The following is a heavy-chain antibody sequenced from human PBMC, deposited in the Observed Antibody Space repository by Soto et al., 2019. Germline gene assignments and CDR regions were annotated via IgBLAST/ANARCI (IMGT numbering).Heavy chain of an antibody. CDR3: ARLGSSWYRDYFDY. CDR2: IHSGDSDT. J-gene: IGHJ4*02. D-gene: IGHD6-13*01. CDR1: GYIFSTYS. Sequence: GESLKISCKGSGYIFSTYSIGWVRQMPGKGLEWMGNIHSGDSDTRYSPSFQGQVTISADKSISTAYLQWSSLKASDTAMYYCARLGSSWYRDYFDYWGQGILVT. V-gene: IGHV5-51*01.